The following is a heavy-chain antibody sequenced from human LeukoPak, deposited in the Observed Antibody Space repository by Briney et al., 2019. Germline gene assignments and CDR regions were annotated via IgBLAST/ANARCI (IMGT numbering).Heavy chain of an antibody. D-gene: IGHD1-7*01. CDR1: GFTFSSYA. CDR3: ARDGITCTRDY. CDR2: IDEHGFKT. Sequence: GGSLRLSCAASGFTFSSYAMHWVRQAPGKGLEWVASIDEHGFKTYYAASVTGRFTISKDTAKNSLDLQMNSLRAEDTAVYYCARDGITCTRDYWGQGALVTVSS. J-gene: IGHJ4*02. V-gene: IGHV3-7*01.